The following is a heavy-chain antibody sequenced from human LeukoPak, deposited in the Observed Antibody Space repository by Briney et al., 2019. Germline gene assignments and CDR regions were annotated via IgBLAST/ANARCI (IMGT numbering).Heavy chain of an antibody. V-gene: IGHV4-39*07. CDR1: GGSISSYY. CDR3: ARLLWFGEGYYYYYMDV. D-gene: IGHD3-10*01. CDR2: IYYSGST. J-gene: IGHJ6*03. Sequence: SETLSLTCTVSGGSISSYYWGWIRQPPGKGLEWIGSIYYSGSTYYNPSLKSRVTISVDKSKNQFSLKLSSVTAADTAVYYCARLLWFGEGYYYYYMDVWGKGTTVTVSS.